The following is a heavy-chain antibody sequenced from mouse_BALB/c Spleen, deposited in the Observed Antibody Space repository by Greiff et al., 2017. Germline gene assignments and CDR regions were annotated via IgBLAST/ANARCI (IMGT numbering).Heavy chain of an antibody. Sequence: QVQLKESGPELVKPGASVKMSCKASGYTFTSYWMHWVKQRPGQGLEWIGYINPSTGYTEYNQKFKDKATLTADKSSSTAYMQLSSLTSEDSAVYYCARSGYDYDEYAMDYWGQGTSVTVSS. CDR1: GYTFTSYW. D-gene: IGHD2-4*01. CDR3: ARSGYDYDEYAMDY. CDR2: INPSTGYT. V-gene: IGHV1S26*01. J-gene: IGHJ4*01.